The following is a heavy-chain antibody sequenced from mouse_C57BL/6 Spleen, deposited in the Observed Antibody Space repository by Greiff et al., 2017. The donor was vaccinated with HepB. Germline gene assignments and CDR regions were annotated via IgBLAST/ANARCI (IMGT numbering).Heavy chain of an antibody. J-gene: IGHJ1*03. CDR2: INPSTGGT. CDR1: GYSFTGYY. V-gene: IGHV1-42*01. D-gene: IGHD2-1*01. CDR3: ARKDYGNLSYWYFDV. Sequence: EVQLQQSGPELVKPGASVKISCKASGYSFTGYYMNWVKQSPEKSLEWIGEINPSTGGTTYNQKFKAKATLTVDKSSSTAYMQLKSLTSEDSAVYYCARKDYGNLSYWYFDVWGTGTTVTVSS.